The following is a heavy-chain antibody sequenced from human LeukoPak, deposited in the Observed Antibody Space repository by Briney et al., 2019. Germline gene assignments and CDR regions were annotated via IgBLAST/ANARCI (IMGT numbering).Heavy chain of an antibody. CDR3: ARDGFGTGSN. CDR2: ISGGGGST. CDR1: GFTFTSYS. V-gene: IGHV3-23*01. J-gene: IGHJ4*02. Sequence: GGSLRLSCAASGFTFTSYSMNWVRQAPGKGLEWVSTISGGGGSTYYADSVKGRFTISRDNSKNTLYLQVNSLRAEDTAVYYCARDGFGTGSNWGQGTLVTVSS. D-gene: IGHD3-16*01.